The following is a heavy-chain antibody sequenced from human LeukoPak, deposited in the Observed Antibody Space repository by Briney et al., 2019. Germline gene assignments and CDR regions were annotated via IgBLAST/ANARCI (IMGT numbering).Heavy chain of an antibody. Sequence: PSQTLSLTCAVSGGSISSGGYSWSWIRQPPGKGPEWIGYIYHSGSTYYNPSLKSRVTISVDRSKNQFSLKLSSVTAADTAVYYCARGRYCSSTSCYRRGYYYYGMDVWGQGTTVTVSS. CDR1: GGSISSGGYS. CDR2: IYHSGST. CDR3: ARGRYCSSTSCYRRGYYYYGMDV. D-gene: IGHD2-2*02. V-gene: IGHV4-30-2*01. J-gene: IGHJ6*02.